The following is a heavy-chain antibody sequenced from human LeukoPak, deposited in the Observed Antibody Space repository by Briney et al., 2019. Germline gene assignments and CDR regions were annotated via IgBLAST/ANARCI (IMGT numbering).Heavy chain of an antibody. D-gene: IGHD2-15*01. CDR1: GFTFSSYE. CDR3: ARLGGGQYYYYGMDV. V-gene: IGHV3-48*03. Sequence: GRSLRLSCAASGFTFSSYEMNWVRQAPGKGLEWVSYISSSGSTIYYADSVKGRFTISRDNAKNSLYLQMNSLRAEDTAVYYCARLGGGQYYYYGMDVWGKGTTVTVSS. CDR2: ISSSGSTI. J-gene: IGHJ6*04.